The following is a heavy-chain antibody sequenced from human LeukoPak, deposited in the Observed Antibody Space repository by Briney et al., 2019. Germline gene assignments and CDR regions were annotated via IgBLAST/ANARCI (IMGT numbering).Heavy chain of an antibody. V-gene: IGHV1-2*02. J-gene: IGHJ5*02. CDR2: INPNSGGT. D-gene: IGHD5-18*01. CDR3: ARKWVTAMKFDP. CDR1: GYTFTGYY. Sequence: ASVKVSCKASGYTFTGYYMHWVRQAPGQGLEWMGWINPNSGGTNYAQKFQGRVTMTRDTSISTAYMELSRLRSDDTAVYHCARKWVTAMKFDPWGQGTLVTVSS.